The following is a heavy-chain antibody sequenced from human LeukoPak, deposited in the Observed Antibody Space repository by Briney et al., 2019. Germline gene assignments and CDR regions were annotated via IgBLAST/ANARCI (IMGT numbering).Heavy chain of an antibody. D-gene: IGHD2-2*01. J-gene: IGHJ4*02. CDR2: ISYDGSNK. Sequence: SLTHSSSASRLTFSGYAMNWVGEAPVKRLEWVAVISYDGSNKYYADSVKGRFTISRDNSKNALYLQMNSLRGEDTAVYYCAISAHQYPPLVYWGQGTLVTVSS. CDR3: AISAHQYPPLVY. CDR1: RLTFSGYA. V-gene: IGHV3-30*01.